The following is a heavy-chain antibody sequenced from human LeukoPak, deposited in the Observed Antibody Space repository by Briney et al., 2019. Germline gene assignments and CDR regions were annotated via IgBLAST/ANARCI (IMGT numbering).Heavy chain of an antibody. V-gene: IGHV3-30*18. D-gene: IGHD2-2*01. CDR3: AKASCSCLTYYYYGMDV. CDR2: ISYDGSNK. CDR1: GFTFSSYG. J-gene: IGHJ6*02. Sequence: GGSLRLSCAASGFTFSSYGMHWVRQAPGKGLEWVAVISYDGSNKYYADSVKGRFTISRDNSKNTLYLQMNSLRAEDTAVYYCAKASCSCLTYYYYGMDVWGQGTTVTVSS.